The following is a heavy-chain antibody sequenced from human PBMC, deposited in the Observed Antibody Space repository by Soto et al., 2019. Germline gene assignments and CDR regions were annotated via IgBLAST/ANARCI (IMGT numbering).Heavy chain of an antibody. J-gene: IGHJ4*02. CDR1: GGSTSSYY. Sequence: SETLSLTCTVSGGSTSSYYWSWIRQPPGKELQYIGYIYYSESTNYNPSLKSRVTISDDTSTNQFSLKLDSVTAADTAVYYCARQHSSARLHFDSWGPGTLVTVSS. CDR2: IYYSEST. V-gene: IGHV4-59*08. CDR3: ARQHSSARLHFDS. D-gene: IGHD6-19*01.